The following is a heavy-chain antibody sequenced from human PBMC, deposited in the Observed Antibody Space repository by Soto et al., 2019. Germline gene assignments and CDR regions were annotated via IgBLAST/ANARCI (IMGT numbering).Heavy chain of an antibody. Sequence: GSLRLSCAASGFAVDNKYMTWVRQAPGRGLEWVSVVYVGGDVYYADAVKGRFTISRLSSKNMVFLQMSSLRGDDTAMYYCVKDVVFWPWGQGTLVTVSS. D-gene: IGHD2-15*01. J-gene: IGHJ4*02. V-gene: IGHV3-53*04. CDR3: VKDVVFWP. CDR1: GFAVDNKY. CDR2: VYVGGDV.